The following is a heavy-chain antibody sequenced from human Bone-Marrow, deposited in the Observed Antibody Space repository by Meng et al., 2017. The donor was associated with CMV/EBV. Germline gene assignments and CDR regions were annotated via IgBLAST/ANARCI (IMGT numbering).Heavy chain of an antibody. CDR2: ISYDGSNK. V-gene: IGHV3-30-3*01. J-gene: IGHJ4*02. CDR3: ARGITAGTVGEFDY. CDR1: GFTFSSYA. Sequence: GESLKISCAASGFTFSSYAMHWVRQAPGKGLEWVAVISYDGSNKYYADSVKGRFTISRDNSKNTLYLQMNSLRAEDTAVYYCARGITAGTVGEFDYWGQGTLVTGSS. D-gene: IGHD6-13*01.